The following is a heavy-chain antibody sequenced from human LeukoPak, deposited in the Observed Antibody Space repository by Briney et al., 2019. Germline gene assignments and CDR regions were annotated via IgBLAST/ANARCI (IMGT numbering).Heavy chain of an antibody. CDR2: ISGSGGST. D-gene: IGHD3-10*01. V-gene: IGHV3-23*01. Sequence: GGSLRLSCAASGFTFDDYAMSWVRQAPGKGLEWVSAISGSGGSTYYADSVKGRFTISRDNSKNTLYLQMNSLRAEDTAVYYCANVGPQKTITMVRGALDYWGQGTLVTVSS. J-gene: IGHJ4*02. CDR1: GFTFDDYA. CDR3: ANVGPQKTITMVRGALDY.